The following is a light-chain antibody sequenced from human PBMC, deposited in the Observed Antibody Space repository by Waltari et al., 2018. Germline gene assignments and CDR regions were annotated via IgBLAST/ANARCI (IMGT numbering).Light chain of an antibody. Sequence: ETVLTQSPAPLSVSPGERATLSCRASQSISSSFLAWYQPKPGQSPRLLISGISTRATGIPARFSGSGSGTEFTLTISSLQSEDFAVYYCQQYDNWPLTFGGGTKVEIK. V-gene: IGKV3-15*01. CDR3: QQYDNWPLT. J-gene: IGKJ4*01. CDR1: QSISSS. CDR2: GIS.